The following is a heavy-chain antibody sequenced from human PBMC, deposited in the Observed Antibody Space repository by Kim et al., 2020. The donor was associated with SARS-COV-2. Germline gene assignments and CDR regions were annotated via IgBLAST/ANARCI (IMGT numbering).Heavy chain of an antibody. V-gene: IGHV3-74*01. D-gene: IGHD5-18*01. CDR3: AREKGYRYYGMDV. J-gene: IGHJ6*02. Sequence: YADSVKGRLTISRDNAKNTLYLQMNSLRAEDTAVYYCAREKGYRYYGMDVWGQGTTVTVSS.